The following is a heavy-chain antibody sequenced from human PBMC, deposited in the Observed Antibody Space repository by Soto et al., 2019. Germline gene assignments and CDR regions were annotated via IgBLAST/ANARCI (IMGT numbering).Heavy chain of an antibody. D-gene: IGHD4-17*01. CDR2: ISYDGSNK. Sequence: QVQLVESGGGVVQPGRSLRLSCAASGFTFSSYAMHWVRQAPGKGLEWVAVISYDGSNKYYADSVKGRFIISRDNSKNTLYLQMNSLRAEDTAVYYCARDIGGTTVTTDYWGQGTLVTVSS. CDR3: ARDIGGTTVTTDY. J-gene: IGHJ4*02. CDR1: GFTFSSYA. V-gene: IGHV3-30-3*01.